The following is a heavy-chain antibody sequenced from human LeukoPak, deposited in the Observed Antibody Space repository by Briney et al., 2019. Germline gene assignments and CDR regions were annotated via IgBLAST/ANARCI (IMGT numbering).Heavy chain of an antibody. CDR3: ARVGDYGDV. J-gene: IGHJ4*02. CDR1: GFMFPNHW. Sequence: GGSLRLSCAASGFMFPNHWMTWVRQAPGKGLEWVANINERGSETYYADYVKGRFTISRDNAKNSLYLQMNSLRAEDTAVYYCARVGDYGDVWGQGTLVTVSS. D-gene: IGHD4-17*01. CDR2: INERGSET. V-gene: IGHV3-7*03.